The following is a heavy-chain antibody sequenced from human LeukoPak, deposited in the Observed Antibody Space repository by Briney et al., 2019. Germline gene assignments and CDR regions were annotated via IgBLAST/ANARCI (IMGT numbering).Heavy chain of an antibody. D-gene: IGHD3-10*01. CDR1: GYTFTGYY. CDR2: INPNSGGT. V-gene: IGHV1-2*02. J-gene: IGHJ3*02. CDR3: ARDHPYHGSGRQDDAFDI. Sequence: ASVKVSRKASGYTFTGYYMHWVRQAPGQGLEWMGWINPNSGGTNYAQKFQGRVTMTRDTSISTAYMELSRLRSDDTAVYYCARDHPYHGSGRQDDAFDIWGQGTMVTVSS.